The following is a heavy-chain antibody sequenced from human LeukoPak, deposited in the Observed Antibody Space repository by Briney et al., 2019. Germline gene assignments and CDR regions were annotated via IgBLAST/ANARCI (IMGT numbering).Heavy chain of an antibody. Sequence: PSETLSLTCTVSGGSISSYYWSWIRQPPGKGLEWIGYIYYSGSTNYNPSLKSRVTISVDTSKNQFSLKLSSVTAADTAVYYCARHVRSSWGPFDYWGQGTLVTVSS. D-gene: IGHD6-13*01. CDR3: ARHVRSSWGPFDY. V-gene: IGHV4-59*01. CDR2: IYYSGST. CDR1: GGSISSYY. J-gene: IGHJ4*02.